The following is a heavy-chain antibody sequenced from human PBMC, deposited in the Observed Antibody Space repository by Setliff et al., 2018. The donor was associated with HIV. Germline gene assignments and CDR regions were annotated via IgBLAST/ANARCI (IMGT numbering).Heavy chain of an antibody. J-gene: IGHJ3*01. V-gene: IGHV4-39*01. CDR2: IYHSGNT. D-gene: IGHD2-21*02. CDR1: GGSISNSRYY. Sequence: SETLSLTCTVSGGSISNSRYYWSWIRQPPGKGLEWIGSIYHSGNTYYMPSLQSRVTISVDMSKNQFSLKLNSVTAADTAVYYCARGEACGGGCHYAFELWGRGTMVTVSS. CDR3: ARGEACGGGCHYAFEL.